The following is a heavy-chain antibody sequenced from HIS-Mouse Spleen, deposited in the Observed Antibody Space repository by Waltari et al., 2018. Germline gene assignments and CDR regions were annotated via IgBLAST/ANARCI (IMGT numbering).Heavy chain of an antibody. D-gene: IGHD6-13*01. CDR1: GGSISSSSYY. Sequence: QLQLQESGPGLVKPSETLSLTGTLSGGSISSSSYYWGWIRQPPGKGLEWIGSIYYSGSTYYNPSLKSRVTISVDTSKNQFSLKLSSVTAADTAVYYCAREIPYSSSWYDWYFDLWGRGTLVTVSS. V-gene: IGHV4-39*07. CDR2: IYYSGST. CDR3: AREIPYSSSWYDWYFDL. J-gene: IGHJ2*01.